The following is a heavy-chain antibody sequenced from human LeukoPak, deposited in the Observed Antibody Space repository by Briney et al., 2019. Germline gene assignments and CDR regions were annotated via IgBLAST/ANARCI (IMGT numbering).Heavy chain of an antibody. CDR1: GFTFSRYA. J-gene: IGHJ4*02. Sequence: PGRSLRLSCAASGFTFSRYAMHWARQAPGKGLEWVAVISYDGGDKDYADSVKGRFTISRDNSKNTLYLQMSSLRAEDTAVYYCAREGNYYDSSGSYDYWGQGTLVTVSS. CDR3: AREGNYYDSSGSYDY. CDR2: ISYDGGDK. D-gene: IGHD3-22*01. V-gene: IGHV3-30-3*01.